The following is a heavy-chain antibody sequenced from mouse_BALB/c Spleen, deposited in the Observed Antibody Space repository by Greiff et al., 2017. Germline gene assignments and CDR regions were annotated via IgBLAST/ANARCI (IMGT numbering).Heavy chain of an antibody. V-gene: IGHV1-7*01. J-gene: IGHJ4*01. CDR3: ARSAGSMDY. CDR2: INPSTGYT. CDR1: GYTFTSYW. Sequence: VHLVESGAELVKPGASVKMSCKASGYTFTSYWMHWVKQRPGQGLEWIGYINPSTGYTEYNQKFKDKATLTADKSSSTAYMQLSSLTSEDSAVYYCARSAGSMDYWGQGTSVTVSS.